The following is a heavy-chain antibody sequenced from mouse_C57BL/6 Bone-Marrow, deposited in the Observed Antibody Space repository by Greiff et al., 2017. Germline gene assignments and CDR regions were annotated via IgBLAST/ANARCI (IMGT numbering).Heavy chain of an antibody. Sequence: VKLSCKASGYTFTSYGISWVKQRTGQGLEWIGEIYPRSGNTYYNEKFKGKATLTADKSSSTAYMELRSLTSEDSAVFFCAREGQLRLRFAYWGQGTLVTVSA. CDR2: IYPRSGNT. V-gene: IGHV1-81*01. J-gene: IGHJ3*01. D-gene: IGHD3-2*02. CDR3: AREGQLRLRFAY. CDR1: GYTFTSYG.